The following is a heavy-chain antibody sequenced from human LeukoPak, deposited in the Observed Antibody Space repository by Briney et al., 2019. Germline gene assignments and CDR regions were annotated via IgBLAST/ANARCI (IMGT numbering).Heavy chain of an antibody. V-gene: IGHV4-39*01. Sequence: SETLSLTCTVSGSSISSSSYYWGWIRQPPGKGLEWIGSIYYSGSTYYNPSLKSRVTISVDTSKNQFSLKLSSVTAADTAVYYCARLTTGSYFDYWGQGTLVTVSS. D-gene: IGHD3-10*01. CDR2: IYYSGST. CDR3: ARLTTGSYFDY. J-gene: IGHJ4*02. CDR1: GSSISSSSYY.